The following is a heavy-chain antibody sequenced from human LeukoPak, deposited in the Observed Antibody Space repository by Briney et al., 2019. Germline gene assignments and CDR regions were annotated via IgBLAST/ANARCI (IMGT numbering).Heavy chain of an antibody. J-gene: IGHJ4*02. CDR3: AKGLRLGELSSGFDY. CDR1: GFTFSNYV. Sequence: GGSLRLSCGASGFTFSNYVMNWVRQAPGKGLEWVSGISNSGGSAYYADSVKGRFTISRDNSRSTLYLQMNSLRAEDTAVYYCAKGLRLGELSSGFDYWGQGTLVTVSS. V-gene: IGHV3-23*01. D-gene: IGHD3-16*02. CDR2: ISNSGGSA.